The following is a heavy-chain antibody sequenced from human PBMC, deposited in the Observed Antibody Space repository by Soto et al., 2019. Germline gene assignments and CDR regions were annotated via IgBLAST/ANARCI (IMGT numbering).Heavy chain of an antibody. V-gene: IGHV4-59*01. CDR2: IYYSGST. CDR3: AREDYYDFWSGYYE. Sequence: PSETLSLTCTVSGGSISSYYWSWIRQPLGKGLEWIEYIYYSGSTNYNPSLKSRVTISVDTSKNQFSLKLSSVTAADTAVYYCAREDYYDFWSGYYEWGQGTLVTVSS. CDR1: GGSISSYY. J-gene: IGHJ4*02. D-gene: IGHD3-3*01.